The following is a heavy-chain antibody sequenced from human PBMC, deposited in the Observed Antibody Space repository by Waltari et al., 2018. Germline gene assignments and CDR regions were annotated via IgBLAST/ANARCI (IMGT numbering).Heavy chain of an antibody. J-gene: IGHJ6*02. CDR2: ISPIVGTA. CDR3: ARDKRGRGPVYGMDV. D-gene: IGHD6-25*01. Sequence: QVQLVQSGAEVKKPGSSVKVSCKASGGTFSSSAISWVRQAPGQGLEWMGGISPIVGTANYAQKFQGRVTITADESTSTAYMELSSLRSEDTAVYYCARDKRGRGPVYGMDVWGQGTTVTVSS. V-gene: IGHV1-69*12. CDR1: GGTFSSSA.